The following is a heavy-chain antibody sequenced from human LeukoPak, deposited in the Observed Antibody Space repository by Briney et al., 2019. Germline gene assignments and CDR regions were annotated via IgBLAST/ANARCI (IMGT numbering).Heavy chain of an antibody. J-gene: IGHJ6*02. Sequence: GGPLRLSCVVSEFTFGNFAMHWVRQAPGRGLEWVSTISSRDGRTFYADSVKGRFIISRDNAKSMLYLDLNRLRAEDTAVYFCAKMSWVATLMGAMDVWGPGTTVTVSS. V-gene: IGHV3-23*01. D-gene: IGHD2-8*01. CDR3: AKMSWVATLMGAMDV. CDR2: ISSRDGRT. CDR1: EFTFGNFA.